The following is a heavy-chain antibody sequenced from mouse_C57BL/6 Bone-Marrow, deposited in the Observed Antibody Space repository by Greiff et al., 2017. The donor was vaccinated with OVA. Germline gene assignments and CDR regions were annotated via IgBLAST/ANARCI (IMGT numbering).Heavy chain of an antibody. J-gene: IGHJ3*01. CDR1: GFTFSSYG. D-gene: IGHD1-1*01. CDR2: ISSGGSYT. Sequence: EVQGVESGGDLVKPGGSLKLSCAASGFTFSSYGMSWVRQTPDKRLEWVATISSGGSYTYYPDSVKGRFPISRDNAKNTLYLQMSSLKSEDTAMYYCARLDYYGSRKTWFAYWGQGTLVTVSA. V-gene: IGHV5-6*01. CDR3: ARLDYYGSRKTWFAY.